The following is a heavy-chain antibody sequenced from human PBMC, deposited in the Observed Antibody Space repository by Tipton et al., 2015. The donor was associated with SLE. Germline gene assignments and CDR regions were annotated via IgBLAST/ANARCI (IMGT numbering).Heavy chain of an antibody. CDR1: GGSISSSSYY. Sequence: TLSLTCTVSGGSISSSSYYWGWIRQPPGKGLEWIGSIYYSGSTNYNPSLKSRVTISVDTSKNQFSLKLSSVTAADTAVYYCARRDSIAAAGGLYFGYWGQGTLVTVSS. CDR3: ARRDSIAAAGGLYFGY. J-gene: IGHJ4*02. V-gene: IGHV4-39*07. CDR2: IYYSGST. D-gene: IGHD6-13*01.